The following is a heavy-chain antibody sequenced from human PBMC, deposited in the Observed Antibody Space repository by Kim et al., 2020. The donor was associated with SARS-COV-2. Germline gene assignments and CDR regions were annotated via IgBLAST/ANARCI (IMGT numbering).Heavy chain of an antibody. D-gene: IGHD6-6*01. CDR3: ATRGDSISFFDD. V-gene: IGHV4-39*02. Sequence: SETLSLTCTVSGGSISSSAYYWGWMRQPTGKGLDWIGSIYYGGNTYYSPSLRSRVIISVDTSQNHFSLKLGSVTAADTAVYYCATRGDSISFFDDWGQGILGTVSS. CDR2: IYYGGNT. J-gene: IGHJ4*02. CDR1: GGSISSSAYY.